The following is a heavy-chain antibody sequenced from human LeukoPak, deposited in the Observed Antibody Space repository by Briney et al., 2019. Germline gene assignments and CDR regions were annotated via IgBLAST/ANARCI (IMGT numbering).Heavy chain of an antibody. CDR1: GGSFTDYF. D-gene: IGHD2-15*01. J-gene: IGHJ6*01. CDR2: INDNTGNT. V-gene: IGHV4-34*01. Sequence: SETLSLTRDVFGGSFTDYFWTWIRQSPGKGLEWVGEINDNTGNTNYNPSLKSRVSLSLEKSKDQFSLELRSVTAADTAVYYCARGRIAKVVVVHSFHYGMDVWGQGAAVSVS. CDR3: ARGRIAKVVVVHSFHYGMDV.